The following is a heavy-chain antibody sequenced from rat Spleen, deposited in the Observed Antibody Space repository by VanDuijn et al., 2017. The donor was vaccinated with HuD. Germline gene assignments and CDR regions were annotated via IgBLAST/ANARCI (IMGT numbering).Heavy chain of an antibody. Sequence: EVQLVESGGGLVQPGRSLKLSCAASGFTFSNYGMTWIRQAPGKGLEWIASITTTGFSTYYPASLKGRFTISRDNAKSTLYLQMNSLRSEDTATYYCTRREAYYGYNDYWGQGVMVTVSS. D-gene: IGHD1-9*01. CDR2: ITTTGFST. CDR3: TRREAYYGYNDY. J-gene: IGHJ2*01. CDR1: GFTFSNYG. V-gene: IGHV5-31*01.